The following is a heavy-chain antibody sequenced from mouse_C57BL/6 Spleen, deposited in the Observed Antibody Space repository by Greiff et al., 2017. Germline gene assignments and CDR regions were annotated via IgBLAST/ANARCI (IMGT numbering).Heavy chain of an antibody. CDR1: GYSFTDYN. J-gene: IGHJ2*01. V-gene: IGHV1-39*01. CDR3: ARSPYYSNYYFDY. Sequence: EVKLVESGPELVKPGASVKISCKASGYSFTDYNMNWVKQSNGKSLEWIGVLNPNYGTTSYNQKFKGKATLTVVQSSSTAYMQLNILTSEDSAVYYCARSPYYSNYYFDYWGQGTTLTVSS. CDR2: LNPNYGTT. D-gene: IGHD2-5*01.